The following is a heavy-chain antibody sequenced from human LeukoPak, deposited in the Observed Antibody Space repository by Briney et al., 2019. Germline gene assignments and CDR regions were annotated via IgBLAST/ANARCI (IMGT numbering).Heavy chain of an antibody. V-gene: IGHV3-30-3*01. CDR3: ASSNPGEFYYYYYGMDV. CDR2: ISCDGSNK. CDR1: GFTFSSYA. D-gene: IGHD4-11*01. J-gene: IGHJ6*02. Sequence: GGSLRLSCAASGFTFSSYAMHWVRQAPGKGLEWVAVISCDGSNKYYADSVKGRFTISRDNSKNTLYLQMNSLRAEDTAVYYCASSNPGEFYYYYYGMDVWGQGTTVTVSS.